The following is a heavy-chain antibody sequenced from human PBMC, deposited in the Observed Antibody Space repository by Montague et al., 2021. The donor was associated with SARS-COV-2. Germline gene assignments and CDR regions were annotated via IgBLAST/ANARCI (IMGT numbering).Heavy chain of an antibody. V-gene: IGHV3-48*02. CDR2: ISTSSSTI. CDR1: GFTFSSYS. J-gene: IGHJ4*02. Sequence: SLRLSCAASGFTFSSYSMNWVRQAPGKGLEWVSFISTSSSTIYYADSVKGRFTISRNNAKNSLYLQMNSLRDEDTAVSYCARDGGTITIFGVLSMLRYFDYWGQGTLVTVAS. D-gene: IGHD3-3*01. CDR3: ARDGGTITIFGVLSMLRYFDY.